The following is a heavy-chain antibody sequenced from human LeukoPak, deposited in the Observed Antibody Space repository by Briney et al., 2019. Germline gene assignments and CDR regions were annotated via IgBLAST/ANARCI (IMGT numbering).Heavy chain of an antibody. CDR1: GFTFSSYW. D-gene: IGHD3-10*01. Sequence: GGSLRLSCAASGFTFSSYWMHWVRQAPGKGLVWASRITSDGSTTSYADSVKGRFTISRDNAKNTLYLQMNSLRVEDTAVYYCARGNSHAFDIWGQGTMVTVSS. V-gene: IGHV3-74*01. CDR2: ITSDGSTT. CDR3: ARGNSHAFDI. J-gene: IGHJ3*02.